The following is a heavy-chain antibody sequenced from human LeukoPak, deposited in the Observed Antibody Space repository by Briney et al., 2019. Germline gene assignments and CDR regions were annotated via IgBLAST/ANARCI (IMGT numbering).Heavy chain of an antibody. CDR3: AREGVAYPFDY. J-gene: IGHJ4*02. D-gene: IGHD2-15*01. CDR1: GFTFSNYW. V-gene: IGHV3-7*01. Sequence: PGGSLRLPCAAPGFTFSNYWMSWVRQAPGKGLEWVANIDQGGSEKQYVDSVKGRFTISRDNAKNSLYLQMNSLRAEDTAVYYCAREGVAYPFDYWGQGTLVTVSS. CDR2: IDQGGSEK.